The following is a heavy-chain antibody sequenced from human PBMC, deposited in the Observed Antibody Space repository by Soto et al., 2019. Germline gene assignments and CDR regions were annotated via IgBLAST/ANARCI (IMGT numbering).Heavy chain of an antibody. D-gene: IGHD1-26*01. CDR2: ISSSSSYI. J-gene: IGHJ4*02. Sequence: EVQLVESGGGLVKPGGSLRLSCAASGFTFSSYSMNWVRQAPGKGLEWVSSISSSSSYICYADSVKGRFTISRNNAKNSLYLQMNRLRAEDTAVYYCARDPWQGWDWGQGTLVTVSS. CDR3: ARDPWQGWD. CDR1: GFTFSSYS. V-gene: IGHV3-21*01.